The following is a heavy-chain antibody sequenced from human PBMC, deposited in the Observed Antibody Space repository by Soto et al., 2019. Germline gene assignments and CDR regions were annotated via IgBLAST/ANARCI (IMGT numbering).Heavy chain of an antibody. V-gene: IGHV4-59*01. D-gene: IGHD1-26*01. CDR1: GVSISSYY. CDR2: IYYSGST. J-gene: IGHJ6*02. CDR3: ARDLGRRTYYYYGMDV. Sequence: NPSETLSLTCTVSGVSISSYYWSWIRQPPGKGLEWIGYIYYSGSTNYNPSLKSRVTISVDTSKNQFSLKLSSVTAADTAVYYCARDLGRRTYYYYGMDVWGQGTTVT.